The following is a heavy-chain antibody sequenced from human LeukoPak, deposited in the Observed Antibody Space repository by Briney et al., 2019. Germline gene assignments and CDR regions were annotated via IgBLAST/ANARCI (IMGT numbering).Heavy chain of an antibody. Sequence: PSETLSLTCTVSGGSISSYYWSWIRQPAGKGLEWIGRIYTSGSTNYNPSLKSRVTMSVDTSKNQFSLKLSSVTAADTAVYYCARERDGVVVVPAATLYYYHMDVWGKGTTVTVSS. CDR2: IYTSGST. J-gene: IGHJ6*03. CDR1: GGSISSYY. V-gene: IGHV4-4*07. CDR3: ARERDGVVVVPAATLYYYHMDV. D-gene: IGHD2-2*01.